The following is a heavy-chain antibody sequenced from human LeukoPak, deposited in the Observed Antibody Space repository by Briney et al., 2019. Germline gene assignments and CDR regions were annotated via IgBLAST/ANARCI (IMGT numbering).Heavy chain of an antibody. Sequence: SETLSLTCTLSGGSINSYYWSWIRQPAGKGLEWIGRIYSTGGTNYNPSLQSRVTMSIDTSKNQFFLRLTSVTAADTAVYYCARAGYSYLANYFDYWGQGTLVTVSS. CDR1: GGSINSYY. CDR3: ARAGYSYLANYFDY. D-gene: IGHD5-18*01. V-gene: IGHV4-4*07. J-gene: IGHJ4*02. CDR2: IYSTGGT.